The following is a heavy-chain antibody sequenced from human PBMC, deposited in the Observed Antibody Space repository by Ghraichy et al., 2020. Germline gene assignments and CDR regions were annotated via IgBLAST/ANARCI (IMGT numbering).Heavy chain of an antibody. Sequence: GGSLRLSCAASGFTFSSYGMHWVRQAPGKGLEWVAVIWFDGSDKYYADSVKGRFTISRDNSKNTLYLQMNSLRAEDTAVYYCAREIVVVPTALAFIKTVTYYGMDVWGQGTTVTVSS. V-gene: IGHV3-33*01. J-gene: IGHJ6*02. CDR1: GFTFSSYG. CDR3: AREIVVVPTALAFIKTVTYYGMDV. CDR2: IWFDGSDK. D-gene: IGHD2-2*01.